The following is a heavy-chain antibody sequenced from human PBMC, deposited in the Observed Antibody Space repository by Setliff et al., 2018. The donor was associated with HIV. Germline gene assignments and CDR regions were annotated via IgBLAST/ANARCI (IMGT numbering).Heavy chain of an antibody. V-gene: IGHV3-49*04. Sequence: GGSLRLSCKASGFTFGDFGMSWVRQAPGKGLEWVAFIRSKGYGGTTEYAASVKGRFTISRDDSKSIAYLQMNSLRAEDTALYYCAKDRQQWLLLSPRYFDYWGQGTLVTVSS. CDR2: IRSKGYGGTT. J-gene: IGHJ4*02. CDR3: AKDRQQWLLLSPRYFDY. CDR1: GFTFGDFG. D-gene: IGHD6-19*01.